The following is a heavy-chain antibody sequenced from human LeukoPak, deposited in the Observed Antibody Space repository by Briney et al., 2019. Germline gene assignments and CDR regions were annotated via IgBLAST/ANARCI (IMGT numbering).Heavy chain of an antibody. Sequence: PSETLSLTRTVSGGSITSFYWNWIRQSPGKGLEWIGSIYYNGDTNYNPSLKSRVSISIDTSKTHFSLKLSSVTPADTAVYYCARRNAFDIWSQGTMVTVSS. J-gene: IGHJ3*02. CDR2: IYYNGDT. CDR1: GGSITSFY. V-gene: IGHV4-59*01. CDR3: ARRNAFDI.